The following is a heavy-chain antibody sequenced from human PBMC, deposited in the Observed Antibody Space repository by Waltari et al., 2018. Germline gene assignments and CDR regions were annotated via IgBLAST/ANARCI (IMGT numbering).Heavy chain of an antibody. Sequence: EVQLVESGGGVVRPGGSLRLPCAASGFTFDDYGMSWVRQAPGKGLEWVSGINWNGGSTSYADSVKGRFTISRDNAKNSLYLQMNSLRAEDTALYHCARASAMDWYFDLWGHGTLVTVSS. D-gene: IGHD5-18*01. CDR2: INWNGGST. V-gene: IGHV3-20*01. CDR3: ARASAMDWYFDL. CDR1: GFTFDDYG. J-gene: IGHJ2*01.